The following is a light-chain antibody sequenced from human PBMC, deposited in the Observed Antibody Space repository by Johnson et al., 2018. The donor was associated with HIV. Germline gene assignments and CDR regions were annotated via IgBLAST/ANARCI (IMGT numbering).Light chain of an antibody. CDR1: SSNIGNNY. J-gene: IGLJ1*01. CDR3: GTWDSSLSTGGV. V-gene: IGLV1-51*01. Sequence: HSVLTQPPSVSAAPVQKVTISCSGSSSNIGNNYVSWYQQLPGTAPKLLIYDNNKRPSGIPDRFSGSKSGTSATLGITGLQTGDEADYYCGTWDSSLSTGGVFGTGTKVTVL. CDR2: DNN.